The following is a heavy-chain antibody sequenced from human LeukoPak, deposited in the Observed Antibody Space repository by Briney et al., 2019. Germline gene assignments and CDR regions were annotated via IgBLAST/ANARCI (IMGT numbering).Heavy chain of an antibody. CDR2: VNPNSGGT. D-gene: IGHD6-13*01. V-gene: IGHV1-2*07. CDR3: ATLGVAAAGYYFDY. CDR1: GYTFTIYG. Sequence: ASVKLSFKASGYTFTIYGISWVRQAPGQGRERMGLVNPNSGGTNYAHKYHGRVTMTRDTSIRTAYMELSRLRSDDTAVYYCATLGVAAAGYYFDYWGQGTLVTVSS. J-gene: IGHJ4*02.